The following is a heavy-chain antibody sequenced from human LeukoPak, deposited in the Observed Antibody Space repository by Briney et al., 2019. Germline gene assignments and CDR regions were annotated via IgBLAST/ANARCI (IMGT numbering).Heavy chain of an antibody. Sequence: GGSLRLSCAASTFAFSSYWMSWVRQAPGKGLEWVANIKQDGTEKYYVDSVKGRFTISRDNAKNSLSLQMNSLRAEDTAVYYCARGSGKPFDYWGQGTLVTVSS. CDR1: TFAFSSYW. CDR3: ARGSGKPFDY. J-gene: IGHJ4*02. V-gene: IGHV3-7*01. D-gene: IGHD1-14*01. CDR2: IKQDGTEK.